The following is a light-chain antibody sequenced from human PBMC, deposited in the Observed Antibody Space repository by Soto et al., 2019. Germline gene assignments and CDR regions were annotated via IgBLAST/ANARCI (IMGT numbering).Light chain of an antibody. CDR2: DAS. J-gene: IGKJ1*01. CDR1: QSISIW. CDR3: QQYNGYTTWT. Sequence: DIQMTQSPSTLSASVGDRITITCRASQSISIWLAWYQQTPGKAPKILIYDASHLESGVPSRFSGSGSGTEFTLTISSRQPDDFATYYCQQYNGYTTWTFGQGTRVEIK. V-gene: IGKV1-5*01.